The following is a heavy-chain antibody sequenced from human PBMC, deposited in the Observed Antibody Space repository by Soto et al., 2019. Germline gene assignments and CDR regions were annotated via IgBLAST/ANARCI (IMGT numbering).Heavy chain of an antibody. J-gene: IGHJ4*02. CDR1: GFTFSSYS. Sequence: EVQLVESGGGLVQPGGSLRLSCAASGFTFSSYSMNWVRQAPGKGLEWVSYISSSSSTIYYADSVKGRFTISRDNAKNSLYLQMNSLRAEDTAVYYWARDNGDLGGAVDYWGQGTLVTVSS. V-gene: IGHV3-48*01. D-gene: IGHD4-17*01. CDR3: ARDNGDLGGAVDY. CDR2: ISSSSSTI.